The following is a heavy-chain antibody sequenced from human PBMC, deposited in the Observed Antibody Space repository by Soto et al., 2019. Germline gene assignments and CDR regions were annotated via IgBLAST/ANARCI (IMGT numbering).Heavy chain of an antibody. CDR3: ARVVTEYYYYGMDV. D-gene: IGHD5-18*01. CDR2: IYYSGST. CDR1: GGSISSSSYY. Sequence: SETLSLTCTVSGGSISSSSYYWGWIRQPPGKGLEWIGSIYYSGSTYYNPSLKSRVTISVDTSKNQFSLELRSLRSDDTAVYYCARVVTEYYYYGMDVWGQGTTVTVSS. J-gene: IGHJ6*02. V-gene: IGHV4-39*07.